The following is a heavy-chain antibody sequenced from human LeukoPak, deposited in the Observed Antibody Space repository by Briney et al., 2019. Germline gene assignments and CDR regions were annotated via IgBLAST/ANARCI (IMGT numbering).Heavy chain of an antibody. V-gene: IGHV4-38-2*02. Sequence: SETLSLTCTVSGYSISSGYYWGWIRQPPGKGLEWIGSIYHSGSTYYNPSLKSRVTISVDTSKNQFSLKLSSVTAADTAVYYCAGDRANWGSLDYWGQGTLVTVSS. CDR2: IYHSGST. D-gene: IGHD7-27*01. CDR3: AGDRANWGSLDY. CDR1: GYSISSGYY. J-gene: IGHJ4*02.